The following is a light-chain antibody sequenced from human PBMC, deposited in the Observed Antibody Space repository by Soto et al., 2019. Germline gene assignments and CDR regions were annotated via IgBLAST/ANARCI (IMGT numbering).Light chain of an antibody. V-gene: IGLV2-8*01. CDR3: SSYAGSNNLYV. J-gene: IGLJ1*01. CDR2: EVS. Sequence: QSALTQPPSASGSPGQSVTISCTGTSSDVGTYDYVSWYQQHPGKAPKLMIYEVSKRPSGVPDRFSGSKSGNTASLTVSGLQAEDEADYYCSSYAGSNNLYVFGTGT. CDR1: SSDVGTYDY.